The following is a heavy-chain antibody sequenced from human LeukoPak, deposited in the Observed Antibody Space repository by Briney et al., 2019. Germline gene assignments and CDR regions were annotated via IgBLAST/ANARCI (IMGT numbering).Heavy chain of an antibody. CDR1: GYNSNSYG. Sequence: GASVKVSCKASGYNSNSYGITWVRQAPGQGLEWMGWINTYNANTNYAQILQGRVTMTTDTSTSTAYMELRSLRSDDTAVCYCARDNWGSTYSNYGLDVWGQGTTVTASS. CDR3: ARDNWGSTYSNYGLDV. CDR2: INTYNANT. V-gene: IGHV1-18*04. J-gene: IGHJ6*02. D-gene: IGHD7-27*01.